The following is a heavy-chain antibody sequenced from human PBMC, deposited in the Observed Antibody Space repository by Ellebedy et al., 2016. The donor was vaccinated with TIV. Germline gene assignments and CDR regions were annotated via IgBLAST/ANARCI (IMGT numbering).Heavy chain of an antibody. V-gene: IGHV1-18*01. CDR2: ISTTNGHT. Sequence: ASVKVSXXATGYSFSNYAVSWVRQTPGQGLEWMGWISTTNGHTDYQQNLQGRVTMTTDTSTSTSYMELRSLRSDDTAVYYCTSGIVGYCGGNRCHGFDNWGQGTLVTVSS. CDR1: GYSFSNYA. CDR3: TSGIVGYCGGNRCHGFDN. J-gene: IGHJ4*02. D-gene: IGHD2-21*01.